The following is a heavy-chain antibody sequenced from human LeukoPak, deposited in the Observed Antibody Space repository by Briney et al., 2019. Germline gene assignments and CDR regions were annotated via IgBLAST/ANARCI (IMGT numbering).Heavy chain of an antibody. CDR2: ISSSRSYI. CDR3: ARDHSGWYYFDY. J-gene: IGHJ4*02. D-gene: IGHD6-19*01. V-gene: IGHV3-21*01. CDR1: GFTFSSYS. Sequence: PGGSLRLSCAASGFTFSSYSMNWVRQAPGKGREWVSSISSSRSYIYYADSVKGRFTIYRDNAKNSLYLQMNSLRAEDTAVYYCARDHSGWYYFDYWGQGTLVTVSS.